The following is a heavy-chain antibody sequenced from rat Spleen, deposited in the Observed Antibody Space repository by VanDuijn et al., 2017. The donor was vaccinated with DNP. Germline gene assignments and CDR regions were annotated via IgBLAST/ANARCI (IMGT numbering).Heavy chain of an antibody. V-gene: IGHV5-46*01. CDR2: IRGSGGST. D-gene: IGHD1-1*01. J-gene: IGHJ4*01. Sequence: EVQLVESGGGLVQPGRSMKLSCAASGFTFSNFGMTWVRQAPAKGLEWVATIRGSGGSTYYRDSVKGRFTISRDNAQSTLDLQMNSLRSEDTATYYCIRRAVVTGAMDAWGQGTAVAVSS. CDR1: GFTFSNFG. CDR3: IRRAVVTGAMDA.